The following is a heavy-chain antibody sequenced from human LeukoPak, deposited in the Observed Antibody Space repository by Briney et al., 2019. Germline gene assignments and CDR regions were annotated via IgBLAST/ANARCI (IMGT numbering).Heavy chain of an antibody. D-gene: IGHD2-2*01. J-gene: IGHJ5*02. V-gene: IGHV3-21*01. CDR1: GFGFNYYD. Sequence: GGSLRLSCASSGFGFNYYDMNWVRQAPGKGLEWVSSISPKSDFIYYSDSVRGRFTISRDNAENSLYLQMNSLRAEDTAVYYCARADCSSSTCYLRRSWFDPWGQGTLVTVSS. CDR2: ISPKSDFI. CDR3: ARADCSSSTCYLRRSWFDP.